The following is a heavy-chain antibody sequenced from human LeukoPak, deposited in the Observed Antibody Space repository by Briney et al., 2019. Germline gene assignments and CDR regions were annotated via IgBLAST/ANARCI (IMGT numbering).Heavy chain of an antibody. V-gene: IGHV4-39*01. D-gene: IGHD1-26*01. Sequence: SETLSLTCTVSGGSVRITTYYWGWIRQPPGKGLEWIGSIYYSVSTYYNPSLKSRLTMSVDASKNQFSLKLSSVTAADTAVYYCARPPVEVTLDGFDIWGQGTMVTVSS. J-gene: IGHJ3*02. CDR2: IYYSVST. CDR1: GGSVRITTYY. CDR3: ARPPVEVTLDGFDI.